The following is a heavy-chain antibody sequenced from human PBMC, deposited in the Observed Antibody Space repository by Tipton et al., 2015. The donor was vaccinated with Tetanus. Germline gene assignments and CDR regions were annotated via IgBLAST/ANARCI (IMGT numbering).Heavy chain of an antibody. J-gene: IGHJ1*01. CDR1: GFTFKNAW. CDR2: IRSEAHGGTT. CDR3: AHFGDKEYFQD. D-gene: IGHD4-17*01. Sequence: VQLVQSGGGVVQPGRSLRLSCAASGFTFKNAWMSWVRQAPGKGLEWVGRIRSEAHGGTTDFAVSVKGRFTISRDDSKNMFYLQMNSLKTEDTAVYFCAHFGDKEYFQDWGQGTLVIVSS. V-gene: IGHV3-15*01.